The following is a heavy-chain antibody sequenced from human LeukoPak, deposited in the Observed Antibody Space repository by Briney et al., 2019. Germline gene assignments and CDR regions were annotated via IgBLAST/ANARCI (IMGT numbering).Heavy chain of an antibody. CDR1: GYTFTSYA. CDR3: AREYSHGSSFDY. V-gene: IGHV1-3*01. CDR2: INAGNGNT. D-gene: IGHD5-18*01. J-gene: IGHJ4*02. Sequence: ASVKVSCKASGYTFTSYAMHWVRQAPGQRLEWMGWINAGNGNTKYSQKFQGRVTITRDTSASTAYMELSSLRSEDTAVYYCAREYSHGSSFDYWGQGTLVTVSS.